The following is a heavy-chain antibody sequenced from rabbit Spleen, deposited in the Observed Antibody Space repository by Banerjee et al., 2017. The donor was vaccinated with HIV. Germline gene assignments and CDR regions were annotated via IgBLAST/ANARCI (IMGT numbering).Heavy chain of an antibody. Sequence: QSLEESGGDLVQPGASLTLTCTASGFSFTSDYYMSWVRQAPGKGLEWIAWIYTGSSGSTYYASWAKGRFTISKTSSTTVTLQMPSLTVADTASYFCARGPSDASYAFDLWGPGTLVTVS. CDR3: ARGPSDASYAFDL. CDR1: GFSFTSDYY. D-gene: IGHD6-1*01. CDR2: IYTGSSGST. V-gene: IGHV1S40*01. J-gene: IGHJ4*01.